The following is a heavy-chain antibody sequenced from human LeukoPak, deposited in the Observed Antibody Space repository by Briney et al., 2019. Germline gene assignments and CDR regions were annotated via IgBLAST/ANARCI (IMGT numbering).Heavy chain of an antibody. CDR1: GFTFSSYE. CDR2: ISSSGSTI. D-gene: IGHD1-14*01. V-gene: IGHV3-48*03. CDR3: ARGRYVYGMDV. J-gene: IGHJ6*02. Sequence: GRSLRLSCAASGFTFSSYEMNWVRQAPGKGLEWVSYISSSGSTIYYADSVKGRFTISRDNAKNSLYLQMNSLRAEDTAVYYCARGRYVYGMDVWGQGTTVTVSS.